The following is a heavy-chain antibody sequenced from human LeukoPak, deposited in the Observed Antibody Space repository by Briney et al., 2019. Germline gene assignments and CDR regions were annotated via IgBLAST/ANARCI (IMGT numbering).Heavy chain of an antibody. CDR2: IYHSGST. CDR3: ARDLRYDILTGYQNWFDP. D-gene: IGHD3-9*01. V-gene: IGHV4-30-2*01. J-gene: IGHJ5*02. Sequence: SQTLSLTCAVSGGSISSGGYSWSWIRQPPGKGLEWIGYIYHSGSTYYNPSLKSRVTISVDTSKNQFSLKLSSVTAADTAVYYCARDLRYDILTGYQNWFDPWGQGTLVTVSS. CDR1: GGSISSGGYS.